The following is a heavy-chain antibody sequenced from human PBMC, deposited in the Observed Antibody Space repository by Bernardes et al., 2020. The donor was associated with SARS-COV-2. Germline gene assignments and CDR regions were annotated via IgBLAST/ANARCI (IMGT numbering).Heavy chain of an antibody. J-gene: IGHJ4*02. V-gene: IGHV3-21*01. D-gene: IGHD4-17*01. CDR1: GFTFTSCS. Sequence: GGSLRLSCAASGFTFTSCSTSWVRPVPGKGMEWVSSITSNSRYIYYADSVKGRFTISRDTAKHSLYRQMDGLRAEGTAVYYCARGGTTVYPNYWGQGTLVAVSP. CDR3: ARGGTTVYPNY. CDR2: ITSNSRYI.